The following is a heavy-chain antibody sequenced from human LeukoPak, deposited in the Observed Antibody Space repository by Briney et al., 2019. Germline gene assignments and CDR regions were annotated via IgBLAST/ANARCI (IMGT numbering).Heavy chain of an antibody. Sequence: SETLSLICTVSGGSISSYYWSWIRQPPGKGLEWIGYIYYSGSTNYNPSLKSRVTISVDTSKNQFSLKLSSVTAADTAVYYCARASYYYGMDVWGQGTTVTVSS. J-gene: IGHJ6*02. CDR2: IYYSGST. CDR3: ARASYYYGMDV. CDR1: GGSISSYY. V-gene: IGHV4-59*08.